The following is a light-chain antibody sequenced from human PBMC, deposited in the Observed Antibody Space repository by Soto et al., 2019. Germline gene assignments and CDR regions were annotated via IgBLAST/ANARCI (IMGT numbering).Light chain of an antibody. J-gene: IGLJ2*01. Sequence: QSALTQPASVSGSPGQSITISCTGTSSDVGSYNLVSWYQQHPGKAPKLMIYEGSKRPSGVSNRFSGSTSGNTASLTISGLQAEDEVDYYCCSYAGSSTFKVFGGGTNLTVL. CDR1: SSDVGSYNL. V-gene: IGLV2-23*03. CDR2: EGS. CDR3: CSYAGSSTFKV.